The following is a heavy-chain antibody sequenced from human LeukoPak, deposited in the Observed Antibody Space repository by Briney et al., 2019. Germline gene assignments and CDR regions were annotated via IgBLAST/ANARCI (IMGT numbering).Heavy chain of an antibody. CDR2: IYPGDSDT. CDR3: ARSQIRFGELYPDY. Sequence: GESLKISCKGSGYSFTSYWIGWLRQMPGKDLQWLGVIYPGDSDTRYSPSFQGQVTISVDKSISTAYLQWSSLKASDTAMYYCARSQIRFGELYPDYWGQGTLVTVSS. CDR1: GYSFTSYW. J-gene: IGHJ4*02. D-gene: IGHD3-10*01. V-gene: IGHV5-51*01.